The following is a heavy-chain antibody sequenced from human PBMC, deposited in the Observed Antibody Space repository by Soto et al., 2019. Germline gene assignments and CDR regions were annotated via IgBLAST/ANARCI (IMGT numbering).Heavy chain of an antibody. D-gene: IGHD6-13*01. CDR1: GYTFTSYG. J-gene: IGHJ1*01. V-gene: IGHV1-18*01. CDR3: ARDSSSWDEYFEH. CDR2: ISGYNGDT. Sequence: QVQLVQSGAEVKKPGASVKVSCKASGYTFTSYGISWLRQAPGQGPEWMGWISGYNGDTNYAQKVQGRVTMTTDTSTSTAYMELRSLRSDDTAVYYCARDSSSWDEYFEHWGQGTLVTVSS.